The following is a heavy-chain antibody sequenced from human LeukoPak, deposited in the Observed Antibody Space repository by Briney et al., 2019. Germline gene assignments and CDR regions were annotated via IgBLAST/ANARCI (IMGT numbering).Heavy chain of an antibody. V-gene: IGHV3-64*01. CDR1: GFTFSSYA. D-gene: IGHD5-12*01. Sequence: GGSLRLSCAASGFTFSSYAMPWVRQAPGKGLEYVSAISSNGGSTYCANSVKGRFTISRDNSKNTLYLQMGSLRAEDMAVYYCARGVYSGYDLDYWGQGTLVTVSS. J-gene: IGHJ4*02. CDR2: ISSNGGST. CDR3: ARGVYSGYDLDY.